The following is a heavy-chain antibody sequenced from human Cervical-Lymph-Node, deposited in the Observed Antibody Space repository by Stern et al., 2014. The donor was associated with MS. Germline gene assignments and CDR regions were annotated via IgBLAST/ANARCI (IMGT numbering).Heavy chain of an antibody. CDR3: AKPLYHSYGMDV. CDR1: GFTLDDYA. CDR2: ISWNSGKI. J-gene: IGHJ6*02. D-gene: IGHD3-16*01. Sequence: EVQLVESGGGLVQPGRSLRLSCEASGFTLDDYAMHWVRQGPGKGLEWVSGISWNSGKIGYADSVKGRFTISRDNAKSSLYLQMNSLRAEDTALYYCAKPLYHSYGMDVWGQGTTVTVSS. V-gene: IGHV3-9*01.